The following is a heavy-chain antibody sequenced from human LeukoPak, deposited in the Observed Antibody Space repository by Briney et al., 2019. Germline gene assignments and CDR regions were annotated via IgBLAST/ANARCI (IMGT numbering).Heavy chain of an antibody. J-gene: IGHJ4*02. CDR3: ARDNDSRGKGY. D-gene: IGHD3-16*01. CDR1: GYTFTDYS. V-gene: IGHV1-2*02. CDR2: IQPNSGDT. Sequence: ASVKVSCKASGYTFTDYSIHWVRQAPGQGLEWMGWIQPNSGDTSYAQRFQGRVTLTRDTSISAAYMALSRLTSDDTAVYYCARDNDSRGKGYWGQGTLVTVSS.